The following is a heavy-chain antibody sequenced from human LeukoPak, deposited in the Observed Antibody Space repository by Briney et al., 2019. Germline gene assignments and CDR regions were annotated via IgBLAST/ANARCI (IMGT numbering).Heavy chain of an antibody. V-gene: IGHV3-73*01. CDR3: AGDYNFLTGLNY. J-gene: IGHJ4*02. D-gene: IGHD3-9*01. CDR2: IGRQGDSDAT. CDR1: GLTFRGSG. Sequence: GGSLRLSCGASGLTFRGSGIHWVRQSSGKGRGWLGRIGRQGDSDATRYAASLKGKFTISRVDSRNTAYLQMNSLKTEDTAVYYCAGDYNFLTGLNYWGQGTLVTVSS.